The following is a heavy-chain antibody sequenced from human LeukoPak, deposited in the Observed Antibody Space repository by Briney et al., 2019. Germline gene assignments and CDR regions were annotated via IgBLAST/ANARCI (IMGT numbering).Heavy chain of an antibody. D-gene: IGHD2-21*01. J-gene: IGHJ4*02. CDR1: GYTFTSYG. CDR2: ISAYNGNT. CDR3: ARDGSYSLTLPLDY. Sequence: ASVKVSCKASGYTFTSYGISWVRQAPGQGLERMGWISAYNGNTNYAQKLQGRVTMTTDTSTSTAYMELRSLRSDDTAVYYCARDGSYSLTLPLDYWGQGTLVTVSS. V-gene: IGHV1-18*01.